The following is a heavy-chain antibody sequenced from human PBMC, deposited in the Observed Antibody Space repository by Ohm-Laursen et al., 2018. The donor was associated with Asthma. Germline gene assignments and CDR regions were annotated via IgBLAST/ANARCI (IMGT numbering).Heavy chain of an antibody. V-gene: IGHV3-53*01. Sequence: SLRLSCAASGFTVSSNYMSWVRQAPGKGLEWVSVIYGGGSTYYADSVKGRFTISRDNSKNTLYLQMNSLRAEDTAVYYCARGSPMGYYYYGMDVWGQGTTVTVSS. J-gene: IGHJ6*02. D-gene: IGHD2-8*01. CDR2: IYGGGST. CDR3: ARGSPMGYYYYGMDV. CDR1: GFTVSSNY.